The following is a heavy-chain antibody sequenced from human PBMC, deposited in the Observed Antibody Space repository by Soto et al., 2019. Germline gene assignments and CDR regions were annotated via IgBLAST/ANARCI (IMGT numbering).Heavy chain of an antibody. V-gene: IGHV3-33*03. CDR2: VWSDGTTK. Sequence: GGSLRLSCAASGFTVRTHGMHWVRQAPGKGLEWVAVVWSDGTTKHYADSVKGRFTISRDESKNTVDLQMSSLRVEDTAVYYCAKDRSSYSDDDWGQGTLVTVSS. CDR1: GFTVRTHG. J-gene: IGHJ4*02. CDR3: AKDRSSYSDDD. D-gene: IGHD6-6*01.